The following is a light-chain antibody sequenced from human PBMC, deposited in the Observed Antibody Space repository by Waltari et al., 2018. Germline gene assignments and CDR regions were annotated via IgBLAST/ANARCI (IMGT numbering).Light chain of an antibody. Sequence: DIVMTQSPHSLAVSVGERATITCKSGQSLLYSSNNKNYLAWYQQKPGQPPKLLIYWASTREFGVPDRFSGSGSGTDFTLTISSLQAEDVAVYYCQQYYSTSPLTFGGGTKVEIK. V-gene: IGKV4-1*01. J-gene: IGKJ4*01. CDR1: QSLLYSSNNKNY. CDR2: WAS. CDR3: QQYYSTSPLT.